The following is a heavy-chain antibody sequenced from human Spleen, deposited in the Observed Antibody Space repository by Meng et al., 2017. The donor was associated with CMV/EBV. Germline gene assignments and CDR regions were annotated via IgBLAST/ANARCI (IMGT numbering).Heavy chain of an antibody. CDR2: INWNGGST. V-gene: IGHV3-20*04. D-gene: IGHD2-15*01. J-gene: IGHJ4*02. Sequence: GGSLRLSCAASGFTFDDYGMNWVRQAPGKGLEWVSGINWNGGSTGYADSVRGRFTISRDNAKNSLYLQMNSLRAEDTALYYCAKDTCSGGSCYFDHWGQGTLVTVSS. CDR3: AKDTCSGGSCYFDH. CDR1: GFTFDDYG.